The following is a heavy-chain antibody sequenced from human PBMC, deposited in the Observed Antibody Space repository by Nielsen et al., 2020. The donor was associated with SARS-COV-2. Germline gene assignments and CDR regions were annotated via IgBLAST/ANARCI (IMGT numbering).Heavy chain of an antibody. J-gene: IGHJ6*02. CDR1: GGTFSSYA. D-gene: IGHD6-13*01. Sequence: ASVKVSCKASGGTFSSYAISWVRQAPGQGLEWMGWINTNTGNPTYAQGFTGRFVFSLDTSVSTAYLQISSLKAEDTAVYYCARDRIAAAGTRGVYGMDVWGQGTTVTVSS. CDR3: ARDRIAAAGTRGVYGMDV. CDR2: INTNTGNP. V-gene: IGHV7-4-1*02.